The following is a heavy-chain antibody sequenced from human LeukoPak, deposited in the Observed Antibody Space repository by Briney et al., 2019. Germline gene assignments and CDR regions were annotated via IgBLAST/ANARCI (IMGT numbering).Heavy chain of an antibody. J-gene: IGHJ6*03. CDR3: VKVKQQLVRLLGRDTTYYYNYYLDV. Sequence: QPGRSLRLSSAASGFTFDDYAMHWVRQAPGKGLEWVANMKQDGSDKYYVDSVKGRFTISRDNAKNSLYLQMNSLRAEDTAVYYCVKVKQQLVRLLGRDTTYYYNYYLDVWGKGTTVTVSS. CDR2: MKQDGSDK. V-gene: IGHV3-7*01. CDR1: GFTFDDYA. D-gene: IGHD6-13*01.